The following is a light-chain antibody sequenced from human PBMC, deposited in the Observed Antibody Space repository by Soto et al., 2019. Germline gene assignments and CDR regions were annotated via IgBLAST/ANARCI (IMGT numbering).Light chain of an antibody. CDR3: CSYAGRSNVV. J-gene: IGLJ2*01. CDR1: SGDVGTYNL. Sequence: QSALTQPASVSGSPGQSSTISCTGNSGDVGTYNLVSWYQQHPGRAPKLIIFEVNKRPSGVSNRLSGSKSGNTASLAISGLQADDEADYHCCSYAGRSNVVCGGGTKVTVL. V-gene: IGLV2-23*02. CDR2: EVN.